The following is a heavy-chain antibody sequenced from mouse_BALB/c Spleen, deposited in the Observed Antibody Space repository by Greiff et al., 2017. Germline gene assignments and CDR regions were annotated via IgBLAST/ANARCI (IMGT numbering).Heavy chain of an antibody. J-gene: IGHJ3*01. CDR2: ISSGGSYT. V-gene: IGHV5-6*01. D-gene: IGHD1-1*01. Sequence: EVHLVESGGDLVKPGGSLKLSCAASGFTFSSYGMSWVRQTPDKRLEWVATISSGGSYTYYPDSAKGRFTISRDNAKNTLYLQMSSLKSEDTAMYYCARRGNKDYYGSSFAYWGQGTLVTVSA. CDR1: GFTFSSYG. CDR3: ARRGNKDYYGSSFAY.